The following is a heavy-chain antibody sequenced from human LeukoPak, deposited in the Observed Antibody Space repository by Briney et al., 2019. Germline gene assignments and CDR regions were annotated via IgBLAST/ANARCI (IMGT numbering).Heavy chain of an antibody. Sequence: PSETLSLTCTVSGGSISSYYWSWIWQPPGKGLEWIGYIYYSGSTNYNPSLKSRVTISVDTSKNQFSLKLSSVTAADTAVYYCARVDPDSSSTLEVFDYWGQGTLVTVSS. D-gene: IGHD6-6*01. CDR2: IYYSGST. J-gene: IGHJ4*02. CDR3: ARVDPDSSSTLEVFDY. V-gene: IGHV4-59*01. CDR1: GGSISSYY.